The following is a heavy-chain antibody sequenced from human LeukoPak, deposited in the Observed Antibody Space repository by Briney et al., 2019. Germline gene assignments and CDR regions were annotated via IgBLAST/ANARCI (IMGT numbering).Heavy chain of an antibody. Sequence: GGSLRLSCAASGFTFSSYAMSWVRQAPGKGLEWVSGISYSGGSTYTAASVKGRLTISRDNSRNTPYLQMNSLRAEDTAVYYCAKVSNSGFEYFQHWGQGTLVTVSS. V-gene: IGHV3-23*01. CDR3: AKVSNSGFEYFQH. CDR1: GFTFSSYA. J-gene: IGHJ1*01. D-gene: IGHD4-11*01. CDR2: ISYSGGST.